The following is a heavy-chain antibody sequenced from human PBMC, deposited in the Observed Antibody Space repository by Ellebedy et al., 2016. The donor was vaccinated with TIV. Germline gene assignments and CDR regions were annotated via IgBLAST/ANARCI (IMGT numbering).Heavy chain of an antibody. V-gene: IGHV6-1*01. CDR2: TYYRSRWFS. CDR3: ARGEYYFDPGAFDY. D-gene: IGHD3-22*01. CDR1: GDSVSSNSAA. Sequence: LRLSCAISGDSVSSNSAAWTWIRQSPSRGLEWLGRTYYRSRWFSDYAGSVKSRMTINPDTSRNQFSLHLNSVTPEDTAVYFCARGEYYFDPGAFDYWGQGTPVTVSS. J-gene: IGHJ4*02.